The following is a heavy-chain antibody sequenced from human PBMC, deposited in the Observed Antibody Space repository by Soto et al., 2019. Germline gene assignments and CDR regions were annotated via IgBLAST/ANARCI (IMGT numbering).Heavy chain of an antibody. CDR3: ATCSSGWLGWFDP. CDR2: FDPEDGET. D-gene: IGHD6-19*01. Sequence: ASVQVSCKVSGHTLTELSMHWVRQAPGKGLEWMGGFDPEDGETIYAQKFQGRVTMTEDTSTDTAYMELSSLRSEDTAVYYCATCSSGWLGWFDPWGQGTLVTVSS. V-gene: IGHV1-24*01. J-gene: IGHJ5*02. CDR1: GHTLTELS.